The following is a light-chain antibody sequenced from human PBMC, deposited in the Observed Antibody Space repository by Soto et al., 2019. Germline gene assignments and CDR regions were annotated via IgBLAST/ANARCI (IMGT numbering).Light chain of an antibody. Sequence: ELVLTQSPGTLSLSPGDRATLSCRVSLSLPSRSLAWYQQRPGQAPRVLISAASTRAADIPDRFSGSGSGTDFTLTINRLEPEDFAVYYCQQYDYSPRTFGQGTKVDIK. CDR2: AAS. V-gene: IGKV3-20*01. J-gene: IGKJ1*01. CDR3: QQYDYSPRT. CDR1: LSLPSRS.